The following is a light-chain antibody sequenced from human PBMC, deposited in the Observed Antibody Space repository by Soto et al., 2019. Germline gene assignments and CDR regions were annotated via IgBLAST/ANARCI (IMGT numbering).Light chain of an antibody. CDR3: QQYSAWSLT. J-gene: IGKJ4*01. Sequence: EIVMTQSPATLSVSPGEKATLSCRASQSLNNNLAWYQQKPGQGPRLLIYFASTRATGIPARFSGSGSGTEFSLTISSLQSEDFASYYCQQYSAWSLTFGGGTKVETK. V-gene: IGKV3-15*01. CDR2: FAS. CDR1: QSLNNN.